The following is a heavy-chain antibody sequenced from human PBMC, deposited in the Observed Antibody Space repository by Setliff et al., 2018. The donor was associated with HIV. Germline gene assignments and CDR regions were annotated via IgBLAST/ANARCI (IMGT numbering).Heavy chain of an antibody. Sequence: ASVKVSCKASGYTFTSYDINWVRQATGQGLEWMGWMNPNSGNTGSAQKFQGRVTMTRNTSISTAYMELSSLRSEDTAVYYCARKGIWSGYDGVDYWGQGTLVTVSS. V-gene: IGHV1-8*02. CDR2: MNPNSGNT. CDR3: ARKGIWSGYDGVDY. D-gene: IGHD3-3*01. CDR1: GYTFTSYD. J-gene: IGHJ4*02.